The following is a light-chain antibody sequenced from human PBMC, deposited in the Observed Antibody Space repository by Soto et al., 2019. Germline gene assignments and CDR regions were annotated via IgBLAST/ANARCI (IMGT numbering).Light chain of an antibody. CDR2: EVS. CDR3: SSYAGSNTFV. Sequence: QSALTQPASVSGSPGQSITISCTGTSSDVGRYNYVSWYQQHPGKAPKLMIYEVSNRPSGVSNRFSGSKSGDTASLTISGLQAEDEADYYCSSYAGSNTFVFGTGTKLTVL. V-gene: IGLV2-14*01. CDR1: SSDVGRYNY. J-gene: IGLJ1*01.